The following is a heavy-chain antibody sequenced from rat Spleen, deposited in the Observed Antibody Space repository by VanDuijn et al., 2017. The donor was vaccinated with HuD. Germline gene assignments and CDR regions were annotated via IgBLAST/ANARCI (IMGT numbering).Heavy chain of an antibody. CDR3: ARRHYGYTDYFDY. V-gene: IGHV5-25*01. CDR1: GFTFSHYD. J-gene: IGHJ2*01. Sequence: EVQLVESGGGLVQPGRSMKLSCAASGFTFSHYDMAWVRQAPTKGLEWVATISYGDSSGHSATYYRDSVKGRFTISRDNAKSTLSLQVDSLRSEDTATYYCARRHYGYTDYFDYWGQGVMVTVSS. CDR2: ISYGDSSGHSAT. D-gene: IGHD1-9*01.